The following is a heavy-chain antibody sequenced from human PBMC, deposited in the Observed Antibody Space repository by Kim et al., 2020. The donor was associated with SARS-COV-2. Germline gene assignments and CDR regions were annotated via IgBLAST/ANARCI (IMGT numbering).Heavy chain of an antibody. D-gene: IGHD4-17*01. CDR3: VRDPTKVTLGYFDL. V-gene: IGHV3-48*04. CDR2: ISLSANAI. CDR1: GFPFSRYF. J-gene: IGHJ2*01. Sequence: GGSLRLSCAASGFPFSRYFMNWVRQAPGKGLEWVSFISLSANAIDYADSVKGRFTISRDNDNNVLYLQMNSLRADDTAVYYCVRDPTKVTLGYFDLWGRGTRVTVSS.